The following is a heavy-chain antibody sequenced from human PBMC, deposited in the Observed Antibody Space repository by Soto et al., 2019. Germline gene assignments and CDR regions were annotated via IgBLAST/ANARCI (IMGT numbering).Heavy chain of an antibody. J-gene: IGHJ6*02. CDR2: INPNSGGT. Sequence: ASVKVSCKASGGTFSSYAISWVRQAPGQGLEWMGWINPNSGGTNYAQKFQGRVTMTRDTSISTAYMELSRLRSDDTAVYYCARDLEVFVVPAVQYGMDVWGQGTTVTVSS. D-gene: IGHD2-2*01. V-gene: IGHV1-2*02. CDR3: ARDLEVFVVPAVQYGMDV. CDR1: GGTFSSYA.